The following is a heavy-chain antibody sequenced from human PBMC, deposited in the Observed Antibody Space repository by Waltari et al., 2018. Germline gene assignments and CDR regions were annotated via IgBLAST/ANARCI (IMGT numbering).Heavy chain of an antibody. V-gene: IGHV4-59*11. J-gene: IGHJ3*02. Sequence: QVQLQESGPGLVKPSETMSLTCTVSGGSISRHYWSWIRQPTGKGLEWIVYIYYSGSTNHNHSLKSRVTMSVDTSKNQFSLTLSSVTAADTAVYYCAREMDDYNAFDIWGQGTMVTVSS. D-gene: IGHD4-4*01. CDR2: IYYSGST. CDR1: GGSISRHY. CDR3: AREMDDYNAFDI.